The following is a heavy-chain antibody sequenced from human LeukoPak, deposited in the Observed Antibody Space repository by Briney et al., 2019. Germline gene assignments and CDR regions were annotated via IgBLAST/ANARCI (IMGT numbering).Heavy chain of an antibody. J-gene: IGHJ6*02. Sequence: PGGSLRLSCAASGFTFSSYAMSWVRQAPGKGLEWVSAISGSGGSTYYADSVKGRFTISRDNSKNTLYLQMNSLRAEDTAVYYCARDLEPAAPYYYYGMDVWGQGTTVTVSS. CDR3: ARDLEPAAPYYYYGMDV. V-gene: IGHV3-23*01. D-gene: IGHD2-2*01. CDR2: ISGSGGST. CDR1: GFTFSSYA.